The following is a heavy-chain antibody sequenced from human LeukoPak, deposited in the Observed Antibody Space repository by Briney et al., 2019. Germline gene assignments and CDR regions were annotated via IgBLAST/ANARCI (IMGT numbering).Heavy chain of an antibody. J-gene: IGHJ5*02. CDR3: ARDGSDYGGSLDWFDP. CDR1: GYTFTGYY. Sequence: ASVKVSCRASGYTFTGYYMHWVRQAPGQGLEWMGWINPNSGGTNYAQKFQGRVTMTRDTSISTAYMELSRLRSDDTAVYYCARDGSDYGGSLDWFDPWGQGTLVTVSS. CDR2: INPNSGGT. V-gene: IGHV1-2*02. D-gene: IGHD4-23*01.